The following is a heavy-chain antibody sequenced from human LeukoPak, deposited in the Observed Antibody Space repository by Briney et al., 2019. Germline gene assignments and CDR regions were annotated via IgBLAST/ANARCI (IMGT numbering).Heavy chain of an antibody. CDR2: ISSSSSYI. CDR1: GFTFSNYK. J-gene: IGHJ6*02. D-gene: IGHD2-2*01. V-gene: IGHV3-21*01. CDR3: ARERLVVVGDAYYYYGMDV. Sequence: GGSLRLSCTASGFTFSNYKMNWVRQAPGKGLEWVSSISSSSSYIYYADSMKGRFTVSRDNAKNSLFLQMNSLRAEDTAVYYCARERLVVVGDAYYYYGMDVWGQGTTVTVSS.